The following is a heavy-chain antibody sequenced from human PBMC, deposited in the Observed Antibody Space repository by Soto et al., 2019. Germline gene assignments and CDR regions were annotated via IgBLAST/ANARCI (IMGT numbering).Heavy chain of an antibody. D-gene: IGHD5-12*01. V-gene: IGHV1-46*01. J-gene: IGHJ6*02. CDR2: INPSGGST. CDR1: GYTFTSYY. Sequence: ASVKVSCKASGYTFTSYYMHWVRQAPGQGLEWMGIINPSGGSTSYAQKFQGRVTMTRDTSTSTVYMELSSLRAEDTAVYYCARDRDGYNYYYVMDVWGQGTTVTVSS. CDR3: ARDRDGYNYYYVMDV.